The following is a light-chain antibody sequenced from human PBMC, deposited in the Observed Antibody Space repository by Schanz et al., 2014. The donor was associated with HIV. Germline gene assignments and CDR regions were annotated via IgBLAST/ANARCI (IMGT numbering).Light chain of an antibody. CDR2: EVS. V-gene: IGLV2-8*01. Sequence: QSVLTQPPSASGSPGQSVTISCTGTSSDVGGYNYVSWYQQHPGKAPKLMIYEVSERPSGVPDRFSGSKSGTSASLAITGLQADDEADYYCSSYGGNYNLLFGGGTKLTVL. CDR1: SSDVGGYNY. J-gene: IGLJ2*01. CDR3: SSYGGNYNLL.